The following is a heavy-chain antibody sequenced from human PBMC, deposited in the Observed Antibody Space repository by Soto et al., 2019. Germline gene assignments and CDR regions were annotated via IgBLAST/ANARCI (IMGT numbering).Heavy chain of an antibody. CDR2: ISGSGGST. J-gene: IGHJ4*02. Sequence: GGSLRLSCAASGLTFDSYAMSWVRRAPGKGLEWVSAISGSGGSTYYADSAKGRFTISRDNSKNTLYLQMSSLRAEDTAVYYCAKDQYDYIWGTYRGFDYWGQGTLVTVSS. V-gene: IGHV3-23*01. CDR1: GLTFDSYA. D-gene: IGHD3-16*02. CDR3: AKDQYDYIWGTYRGFDY.